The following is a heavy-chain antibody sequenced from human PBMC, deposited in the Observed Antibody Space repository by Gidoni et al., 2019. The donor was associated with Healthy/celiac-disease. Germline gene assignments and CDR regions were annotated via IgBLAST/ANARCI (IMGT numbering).Heavy chain of an antibody. CDR2: INHSGST. J-gene: IGHJ3*02. D-gene: IGHD1-26*01. V-gene: IGHV4-34*01. CDR1: GGSFSGYY. CDR3: ARVVGAQPHAFDI. Sequence: QVQLQQCGAGLLKPSETLSLPCAVYGGSFSGYYWSWIRKPPGKGLEWIGEINHSGSTNYNPSLKSRVTISVDTSKNQFSLKLSSVTAADTAVYYCARVVGAQPHAFDIWGQGTMVTVSS.